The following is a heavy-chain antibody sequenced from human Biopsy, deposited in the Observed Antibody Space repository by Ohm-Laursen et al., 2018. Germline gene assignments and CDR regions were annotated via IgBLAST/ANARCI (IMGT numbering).Heavy chain of an antibody. V-gene: IGHV4-59*01. CDR3: ARGGNGYNYVTPGTWFDP. CDR2: IFYSGST. CDR1: GGSISSYY. J-gene: IGHJ5*02. D-gene: IGHD5-24*01. Sequence: SETLSLTCNVSGGSISSYYWSWIRQSPGKGLEWIGFIFYSGSTYYNPSLKSRTTISVDSSKNQFSLRLRSVTAADTAVYYCARGGNGYNYVTPGTWFDPWGRGTPVPVSS.